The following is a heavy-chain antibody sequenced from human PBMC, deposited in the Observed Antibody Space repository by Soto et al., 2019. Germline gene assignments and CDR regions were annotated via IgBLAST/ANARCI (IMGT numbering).Heavy chain of an antibody. V-gene: IGHV4-34*01. J-gene: IGHJ4*02. Sequence: LSLTCAVYGGSFSGHYWSWIRQPPGKGLEWIGEINHGGTTNYNLSLKSRVTISVDTSKNQFSLKLSSVTAADTAVYYCARGVPGYSTSWYAYWGQGTLVTVSS. D-gene: IGHD6-13*01. CDR2: INHGGTT. CDR1: GGSFSGHY. CDR3: ARGVPGYSTSWYAY.